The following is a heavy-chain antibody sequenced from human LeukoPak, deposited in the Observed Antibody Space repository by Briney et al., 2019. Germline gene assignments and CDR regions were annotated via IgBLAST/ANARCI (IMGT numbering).Heavy chain of an antibody. D-gene: IGHD2-21*02. Sequence: GGSLRLSCAASGFTFSSYSMNWVRQAPGKGLEWVSSISSSSSYIYYADSVKGRFTISRDNAKNSLYLQMNSLRAEDTAVYYCARDGLAYCGGDCYSGDAFDIWGRGTMVTVSS. V-gene: IGHV3-21*01. CDR2: ISSSSSYI. CDR3: ARDGLAYCGGDCYSGDAFDI. CDR1: GFTFSSYS. J-gene: IGHJ3*02.